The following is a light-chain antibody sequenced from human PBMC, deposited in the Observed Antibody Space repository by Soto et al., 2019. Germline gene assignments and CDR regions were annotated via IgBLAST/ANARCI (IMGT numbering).Light chain of an antibody. V-gene: IGKV3-15*01. CDR1: QSVNSN. CDR3: QQYNAWPLT. CDR2: VAS. J-gene: IGKJ4*01. Sequence: EIVMTQSPATLSVSPGERVTLSCRASQSVNSNLAWYQQKPGQTPKLLIYVASTRATGIPARFSGSGSGTEFTLTRSSLQSEDFAIYYCQQYNAWPLTFGGGTKVEFK.